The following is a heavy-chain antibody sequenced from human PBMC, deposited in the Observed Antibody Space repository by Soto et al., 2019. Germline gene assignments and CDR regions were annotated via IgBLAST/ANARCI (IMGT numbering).Heavy chain of an antibody. CDR1: GFSLSTGGVG. Sequence: QITLKASGPTLVKPTQTLTLTCTFSGFSLSTGGVGVGWIRQPPGKAPEWLALIYWNDDKRYSPSLNSRLTITKDTTKDPVVLTMSNLAPVDTATYYCGCYNVLTGYHGYGMDVWGQGTTVTVSS. CDR3: GCYNVLTGYHGYGMDV. CDR2: IYWNDDK. V-gene: IGHV2-5*01. D-gene: IGHD3-9*01. J-gene: IGHJ6*02.